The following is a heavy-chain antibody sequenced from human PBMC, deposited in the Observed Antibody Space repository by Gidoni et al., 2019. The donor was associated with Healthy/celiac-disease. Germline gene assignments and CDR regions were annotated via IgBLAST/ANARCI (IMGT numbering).Heavy chain of an antibody. Sequence: QVQLVQSGAEVKKPGASVKFSWQASGYPFTSYAMHWVRQAPGQRLEWMGWINAGNGNTKYSQKFQGRVTITRDTSASTAYMELSSLRSEDTAVYYCAIGFTHCSSTSCYVVGPFDYWGQGTLVTVSS. J-gene: IGHJ4*02. CDR3: AIGFTHCSSTSCYVVGPFDY. D-gene: IGHD2-2*01. V-gene: IGHV1-3*01. CDR2: INAGNGNT. CDR1: GYPFTSYA.